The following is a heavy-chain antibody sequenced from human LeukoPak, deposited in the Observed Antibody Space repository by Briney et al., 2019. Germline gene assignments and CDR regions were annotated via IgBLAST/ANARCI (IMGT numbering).Heavy chain of an antibody. CDR1: GDSISSSSYY. J-gene: IGHJ4*02. Sequence: PSETLSLTCTASGDSISSSSYYWGWIRQPPGKGLEWIGRIYYSGSTYNNPPLKSRVTISVDTSKNQFSLKLSSVTAADTAVYYCAVHSRRGAVTTYFDYGGQGTLVTVSS. CDR2: IYYSGST. CDR3: AVHSRRGAVTTYFDY. D-gene: IGHD4-17*01. V-gene: IGHV4-39*01.